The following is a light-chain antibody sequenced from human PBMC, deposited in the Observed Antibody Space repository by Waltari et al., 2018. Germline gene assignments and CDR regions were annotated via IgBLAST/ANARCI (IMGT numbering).Light chain of an antibody. V-gene: IGLV4-69*01. CDR3: QTWGTAMV. CDR1: SWHSTSP. Sequence: QLELTQSPSASASPGASVRLTCTLSSWHSTSPTAWHPLQPEKGPRYLMKLNSDGSPSKGDGIPDRFSGSSSGAERYLTISSLQSEDEADYYCQTWGTAMVFGGGTKLTVL. CDR2: LNSDGSP. J-gene: IGLJ3*02.